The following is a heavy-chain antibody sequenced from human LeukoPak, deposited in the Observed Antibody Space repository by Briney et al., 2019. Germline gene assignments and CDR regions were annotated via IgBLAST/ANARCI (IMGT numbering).Heavy chain of an antibody. CDR2: ISGSGGST. J-gene: IGHJ3*02. CDR3: AKDVRVFDI. CDR1: GFTFTTYA. Sequence: GGSLRLSCAASGFTFTTYAMSWVRQAPGEGLEWVSGISGSGGSTYYADSVKGRFTISRDNSKNTLYLQMNSLRAEGTAVYYCAKDVRVFDIWGQGTMVTVSS. V-gene: IGHV3-23*01.